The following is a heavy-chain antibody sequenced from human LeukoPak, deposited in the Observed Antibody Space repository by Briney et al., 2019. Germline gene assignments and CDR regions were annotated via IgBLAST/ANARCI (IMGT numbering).Heavy chain of an antibody. D-gene: IGHD2-15*01. CDR1: GYSFTSYW. J-gene: IGHJ4*02. V-gene: IGHV5-51*01. CDR3: ARSRSGDLDY. CDR2: IYPVDSGT. Sequence: AGESLKISCKGSGYSFTSYWIGWVRQMPGKGLEWVGIIYPVDSGTRYSPSFQGQVTISADTSISTAYLQWSSLKASDTAMYYCARSRSGDLDYWGQGTLVTVSS.